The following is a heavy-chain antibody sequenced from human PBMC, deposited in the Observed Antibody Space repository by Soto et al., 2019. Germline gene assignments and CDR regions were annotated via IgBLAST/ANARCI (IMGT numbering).Heavy chain of an antibody. CDR3: ARDIYGISYHYGMDV. D-gene: IGHD3-10*01. CDR2: IYYSGST. Sequence: SETLSLISNFSVGSISISSYSMGWIRQPPGKGLEWIGSIYYSGSTYYNPSLKSRVTISVDTSKNQFSLKLSSVTAADTAVYYCARDIYGISYHYGMDVWGQGTTVTGSS. CDR1: VGSISISSYS. V-gene: IGHV4-39*02. J-gene: IGHJ6*01.